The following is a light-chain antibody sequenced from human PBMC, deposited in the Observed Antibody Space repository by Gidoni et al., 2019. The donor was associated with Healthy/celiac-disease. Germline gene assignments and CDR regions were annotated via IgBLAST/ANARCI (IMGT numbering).Light chain of an antibody. CDR1: QSISSY. CDR3: QQSYSNPRX. J-gene: IGKJ2*01. V-gene: IGKV1-39*01. CDR2: AAS. Sequence: DIQLPQSPSSLSASVGDRVTITCRASQSISSYLNWYQQKPGKAPKLLIYAASSLQSGVPSRFSGSGSGTDFTLTISSLQPEDFATYYCQQSYSNPRXXXQGTKLEIK.